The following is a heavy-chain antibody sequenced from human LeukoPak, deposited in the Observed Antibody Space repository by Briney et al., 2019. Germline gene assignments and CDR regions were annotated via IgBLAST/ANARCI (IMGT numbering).Heavy chain of an antibody. Sequence: KPSGTLSLTCAVSGGSISSSNWWSWVRQPPGKGLEWVGEVNHSGTTNYNPSLKSRLTISLDTSKNQFSLILTSATAADTAVYYCARGPGATGDYFDYWGQGSLVTVSS. CDR2: VNHSGTT. V-gene: IGHV4-4*02. D-gene: IGHD7-27*01. CDR1: GGSISSSNW. J-gene: IGHJ4*02. CDR3: ARGPGATGDYFDY.